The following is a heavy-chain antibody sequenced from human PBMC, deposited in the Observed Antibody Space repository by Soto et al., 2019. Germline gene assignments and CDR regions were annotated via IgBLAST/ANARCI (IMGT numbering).Heavy chain of an antibody. D-gene: IGHD3-9*01. CDR3: TTAPPYYDFLTGYYGGLNYFDY. V-gene: IGHV3-15*07. Sequence: GGSLRLSCAASGFTFSNAWMNWVRQAPGKGLEWVGRIKSKTDGGTTDYAAPVKGRFTISRDDSKNTLYLQMNSLKTEDTAVYYCTTAPPYYDFLTGYYGGLNYFDYWGQGTLVTVSS. J-gene: IGHJ4*02. CDR1: GFTFSNAW. CDR2: IKSKTDGGTT.